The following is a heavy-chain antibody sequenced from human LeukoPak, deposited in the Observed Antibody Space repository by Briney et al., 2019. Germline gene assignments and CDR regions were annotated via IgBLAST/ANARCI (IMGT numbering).Heavy chain of an antibody. Sequence: ASVKVSCKASGYTFTGYYMHWVRQAPGQGLEWMGWINPNSGGTNYAQKFQGRVTMTRDTSISTAYMELSRLRSDDTAVYYCARFPLGTGTESYPFNWFDPWGQGTLVTVSS. V-gene: IGHV1-2*02. J-gene: IGHJ5*02. CDR2: INPNSGGT. D-gene: IGHD3/OR15-3a*01. CDR1: GYTFTGYY. CDR3: ARFPLGTGTESYPFNWFDP.